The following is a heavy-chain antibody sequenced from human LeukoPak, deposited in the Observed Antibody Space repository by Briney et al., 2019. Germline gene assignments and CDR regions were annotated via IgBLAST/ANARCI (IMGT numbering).Heavy chain of an antibody. CDR1: GGSISSSNYY. CDR3: ARRFRVIMVRGPPGYGMDV. CDR2: VYYSGTT. Sequence: SETLSLTCTVSGGSISSSNYYWGWIRQPPGKGLEWIGGVYYSGTTYDNPSLKSRVTVSVDTSKNQFSLKLSSATAADTAVYYCARRFRVIMVRGPPGYGMDVWGQGTTVTVSS. V-gene: IGHV4-39*01. J-gene: IGHJ6*02. D-gene: IGHD3-10*01.